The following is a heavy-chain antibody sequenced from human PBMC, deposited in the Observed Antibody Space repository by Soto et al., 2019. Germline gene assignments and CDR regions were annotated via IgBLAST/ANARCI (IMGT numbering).Heavy chain of an antibody. CDR3: ARPDSGWYQSAFDI. V-gene: IGHV4-39*01. J-gene: IGHJ3*02. D-gene: IGHD6-19*01. Sequence: QLQLQESGPGLVKPSETLSLTCTVSGGSISSSSYYWGWIRQPPGKGLEWIGSIYYSGSTYYNPSLKSRVTISVDTSKNQFSLKLSSVTAADTAVYYCARPDSGWYQSAFDIWGQGTMVTVSS. CDR1: GGSISSSSYY. CDR2: IYYSGST.